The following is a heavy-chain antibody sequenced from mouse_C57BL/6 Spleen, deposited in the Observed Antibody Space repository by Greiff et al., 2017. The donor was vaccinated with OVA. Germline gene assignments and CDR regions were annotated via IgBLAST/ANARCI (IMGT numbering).Heavy chain of an antibody. V-gene: IGHV1-64*01. CDR2: IHPNSGST. CDR1: GYTFTSYW. CDR3: ARETYYSTSCDY. J-gene: IGHJ2*01. D-gene: IGHD2-5*01. Sequence: QVQLQQPGAELVKPGASVKLSCKASGYTFTSYWMHWVKQRPGQGLEWIGMIHPNSGSTNYNEKFKSKATLTVDKPSSTAYMKLSSLTSEDSAVYYCARETYYSTSCDYWGQGTTLTVSS.